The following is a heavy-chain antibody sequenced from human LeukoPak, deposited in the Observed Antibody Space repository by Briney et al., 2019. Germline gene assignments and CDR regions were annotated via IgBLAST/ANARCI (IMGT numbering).Heavy chain of an antibody. J-gene: IGHJ6*04. D-gene: IGHD3-10*02. Sequence: GGSLRLSCAASGFTFSSYSMNWVRQAPGKGLEWVSYISSSGSTIYYADSVKGRLTISRDNAKNSLYLQMNSLRAEDTAVYYCAELGITMIGGVWGKGTTVTISS. V-gene: IGHV3-48*04. CDR3: AELGITMIGGV. CDR1: GFTFSSYS. CDR2: ISSSGSTI.